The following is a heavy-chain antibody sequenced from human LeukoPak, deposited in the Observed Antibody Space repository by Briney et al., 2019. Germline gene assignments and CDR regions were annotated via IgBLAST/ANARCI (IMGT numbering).Heavy chain of an antibody. V-gene: IGHV3-23*01. CDR3: AKGISADEYNFERGADY. Sequence: PSETLSLTCAVYGGSFSGYYWSWIRQAPGKGLEWVSSVGGDGRVTYYADSVKGRFTISRDNSKNTIFLQMNSLRVEDTAVYYCAKGISADEYNFERGADYWGQGAQVIVSS. CDR1: GGSFSGYY. CDR2: VGGDGRVT. D-gene: IGHD1-1*01. J-gene: IGHJ4*02.